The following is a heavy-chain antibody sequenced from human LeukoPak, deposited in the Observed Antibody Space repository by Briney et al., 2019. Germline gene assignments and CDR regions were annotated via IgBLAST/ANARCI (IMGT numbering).Heavy chain of an antibody. CDR2: INWNSDSI. CDR3: AKSYSLYYYDSSGYGFQDY. Sequence: SLRLSCAVSGFTFDDYAMHWVRQVPGKGLEWVSGINWNSDSIGYADSVKGRFTISRDNSKNTLYLQMNSLRAEDTAVYYCAKSYSLYYYDSSGYGFQDYWGQGTLVTVSS. CDR1: GFTFDDYA. D-gene: IGHD3-22*01. J-gene: IGHJ4*02. V-gene: IGHV3-9*01.